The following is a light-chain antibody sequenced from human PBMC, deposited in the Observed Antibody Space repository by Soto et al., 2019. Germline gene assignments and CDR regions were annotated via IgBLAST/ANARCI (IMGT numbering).Light chain of an antibody. CDR2: GAS. V-gene: IGKV1-27*01. CDR1: QGINIY. Sequence: IHMTHSPASLSASVLYRVTITFLASQGINIYLAWYQQAAGKVPKHLIYGASKLQSGVPSRFRGGGSGTNFTLTISSLQPEDVGTYYCQNYNSAPITFGQGTRLEIK. CDR3: QNYNSAPIT. J-gene: IGKJ5*01.